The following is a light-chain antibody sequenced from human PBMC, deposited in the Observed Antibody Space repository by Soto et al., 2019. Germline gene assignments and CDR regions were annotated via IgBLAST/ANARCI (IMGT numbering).Light chain of an antibody. V-gene: IGKV3-20*01. Sequence: EIVLTQSPGTLSLSPGERATLSCRASQSVSSSYLAWYQQKPGQAPRLIIYGASDRATGIPDRFSGSGSGTDFTITISRLEPEDFAVYYCQQYGISPYTFGQGTKLEIK. CDR2: GAS. CDR1: QSVSSSY. CDR3: QQYGISPYT. J-gene: IGKJ2*01.